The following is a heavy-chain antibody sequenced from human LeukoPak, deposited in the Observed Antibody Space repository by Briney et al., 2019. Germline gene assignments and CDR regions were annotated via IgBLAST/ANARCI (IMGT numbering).Heavy chain of an antibody. V-gene: IGHV3-23*01. CDR1: GFTFSSHG. J-gene: IGHJ4*02. Sequence: GGSLRLSCAASGFTFSSHGMSWVRQAPGKGLEWVSAISGSGGRTYYADSVKGRFTISRDNSKNTLYLQMNSLRAEDTAVYYCARDRVRYFDYWGQGTLVTVS. CDR2: ISGSGGRT. CDR3: ARDRVRYFDY.